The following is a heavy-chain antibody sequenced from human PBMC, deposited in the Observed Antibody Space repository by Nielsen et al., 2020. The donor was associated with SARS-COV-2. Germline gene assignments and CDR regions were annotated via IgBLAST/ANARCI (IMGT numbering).Heavy chain of an antibody. Sequence: WIRQPPGKGLEWIGRIYTSGSTNYNPSLKSRVTISVDTSKNQFSLKLSSVTAADTAVYYCASTYYDFWSGYYTGSDYYYYYGMDVWGQGTTVTVSS. CDR3: ASTYYDFWSGYYTGSDYYYYYGMDV. J-gene: IGHJ6*02. CDR2: IYTSGST. D-gene: IGHD3-3*01. V-gene: IGHV4-61*02.